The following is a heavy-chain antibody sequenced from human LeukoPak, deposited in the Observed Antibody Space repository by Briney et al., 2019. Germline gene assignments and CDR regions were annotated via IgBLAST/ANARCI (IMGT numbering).Heavy chain of an antibody. CDR2: IWYDGSNK. D-gene: IGHD3-22*01. V-gene: IGHV3-33*06. CDR3: AKVNFYDSGGFFRGGFDN. Sequence: PGRSLRLSCAASGFTFSSYGMHWVRQAPGKGLEWVAVIWYDGSNKYYADSVKGRFTISRDNSKNTLYLQMNSLRAEDTAVYYCAKVNFYDSGGFFRGGFDNWGQGTLVTVSS. J-gene: IGHJ4*02. CDR1: GFTFSSYG.